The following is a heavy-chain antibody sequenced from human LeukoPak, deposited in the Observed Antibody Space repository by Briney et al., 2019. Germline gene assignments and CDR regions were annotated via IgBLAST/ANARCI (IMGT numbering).Heavy chain of an antibody. CDR3: ARGDSSGYPFYYYYGMDV. CDR2: IYYGGST. V-gene: IGHV4-59*01. J-gene: IGHJ6*02. D-gene: IGHD3-22*01. Sequence: NPSETLSLTCTVSGGSISSYYWSWIRQPPGKGLEWIGYIYYGGSTNYNPSLKSRVTISVDTSKNQFSLKLSSVTAADTAVYYCARGDSSGYPFYYYYGMDVWGQGTTVTVSS. CDR1: GGSISSYY.